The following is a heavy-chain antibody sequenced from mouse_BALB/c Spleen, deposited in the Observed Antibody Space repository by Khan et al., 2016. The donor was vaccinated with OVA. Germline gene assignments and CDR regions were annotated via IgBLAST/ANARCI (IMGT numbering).Heavy chain of an antibody. CDR1: DFNIKDTY. D-gene: IGHD3-1*01. Sequence: VQLKQSGAELVKPGASVKLSCTASDFNIKDTYIHWVKQRPELGLEWIGRIDPANGNTKYDPKFQGKATITADTSSNTAYLQLSSLTSEDSAVYFCARGAPGLAWFAYWGQGTLVTVSA. J-gene: IGHJ3*01. V-gene: IGHV14-3*02. CDR2: IDPANGNT. CDR3: ARGAPGLAWFAY.